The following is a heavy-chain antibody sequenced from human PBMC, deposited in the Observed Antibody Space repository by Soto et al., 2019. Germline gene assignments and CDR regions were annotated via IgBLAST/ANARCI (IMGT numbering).Heavy chain of an antibody. D-gene: IGHD6-13*01. Sequence: ASVTVSRKASGYTFTSYDITWVRQATVQGLEWMGWMNPNSGNTGYAQKFQARVTMTRNTSISTAYMELSSLRSEDTAVYYCASGAYSSSWPYYYYYGKDVWGQGTTVNVSS. CDR2: MNPNSGNT. CDR1: GYTFTSYD. V-gene: IGHV1-8*01. CDR3: ASGAYSSSWPYYYYYGKDV. J-gene: IGHJ6*02.